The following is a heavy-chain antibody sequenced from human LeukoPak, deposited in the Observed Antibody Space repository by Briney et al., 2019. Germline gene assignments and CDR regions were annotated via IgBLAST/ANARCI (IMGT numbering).Heavy chain of an antibody. D-gene: IGHD3-22*01. V-gene: IGHV3-21*04. J-gene: IGHJ4*02. CDR1: GFTFSSYS. Sequence: GGSLRLSCAASGFTFSSYSMNWVRQAPGKGLEWVSSITSRTNYIYYADSVKGRFTISRDDAKNTLYLQMNSLRAEDTAVYYCARDTNYYDSSGYYSGSDFDYWGQGTLVTVSS. CDR2: ITSRTNYI. CDR3: ARDTNYYDSSGYYSGSDFDY.